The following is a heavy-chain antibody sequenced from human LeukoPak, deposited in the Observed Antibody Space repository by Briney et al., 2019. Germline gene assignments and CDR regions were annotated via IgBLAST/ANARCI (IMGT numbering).Heavy chain of an antibody. CDR1: GYTFTNYG. CDR2: IIPIFGTA. V-gene: IGHV1-69*13. J-gene: IGHJ5*02. Sequence: SVKVSCKASGYTFTNYGISWVRQAPGQGLEWMGGIIPIFGTANYAQKFQGRVTITADESTSTAYMELSSLRSEDTAVYYCASKWFGEKNWFDPWGQGTLVTVSS. CDR3: ASKWFGEKNWFDP. D-gene: IGHD3-10*01.